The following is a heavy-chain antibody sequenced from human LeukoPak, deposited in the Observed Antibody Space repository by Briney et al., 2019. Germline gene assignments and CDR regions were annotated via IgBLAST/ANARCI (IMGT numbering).Heavy chain of an antibody. CDR1: GFTFRCYW. J-gene: IGHJ6*03. CDR2: IYTDGSST. D-gene: IGHD5-18*01. V-gene: IGHV3-74*01. CDR3: ARGDTAMVTFYYYYMDV. Sequence: GFLGLSCGSPGFTFRCYWVDLVRPASGEGLVWVSPIYTDGSSTSYADSVKGRFTISRDNAKNTLYLQMNSLRAEDTAVYYCARGDTAMVTFYYYYMDVWGKGTTVTVSS.